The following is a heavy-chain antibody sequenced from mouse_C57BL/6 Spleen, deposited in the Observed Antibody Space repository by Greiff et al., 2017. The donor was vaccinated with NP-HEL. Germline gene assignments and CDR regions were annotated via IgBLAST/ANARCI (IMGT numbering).Heavy chain of an antibody. Sequence: QVQLKESGAELVRPGASVTLSCKASGYTFTDYEMHWVKQTPVHGLEWIGAIDPETGGTAYNQKFKGKAILTAGKSSSTAYLELRSLTSADSAVPYRTRRSDGCSSGYRGQGTTLTVSS. CDR2: IDPETGGT. V-gene: IGHV1-15*01. CDR3: TRRSDGCSSGY. CDR1: GYTFTDYE. D-gene: IGHD1-1*01. J-gene: IGHJ2*01.